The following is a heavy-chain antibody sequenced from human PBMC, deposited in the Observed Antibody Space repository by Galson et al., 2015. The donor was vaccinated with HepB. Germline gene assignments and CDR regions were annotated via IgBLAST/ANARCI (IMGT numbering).Heavy chain of an antibody. CDR3: ARDSPRPYDSSGYPLPGDY. Sequence: SLRLSCAASGFTFSSYGMHWVRQAPGKGLEWVAVIWYDGSNKYYADSVKGRFTISRDNSKNTLYLQMNSLRAEDTAVYYCARDSPRPYDSSGYPLPGDYWGQGTLVTVSS. CDR2: IWYDGSNK. V-gene: IGHV3-33*01. D-gene: IGHD3-22*01. CDR1: GFTFSSYG. J-gene: IGHJ4*02.